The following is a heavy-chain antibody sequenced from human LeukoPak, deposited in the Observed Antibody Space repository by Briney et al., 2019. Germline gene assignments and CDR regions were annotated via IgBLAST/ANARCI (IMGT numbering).Heavy chain of an antibody. J-gene: IGHJ4*02. CDR3: ARHGIVDSSRKYYFDY. Sequence: SETLSLTCTVSGGSISSGYYYWSWIRQPAGKGLEWIGRIYTSGSTNYNPSLESRVSILLDTSKNQFSLNLKSVTGADTAVYYCARHGIVDSSRKYYFDYWGQGTLVTVSS. CDR1: GGSISSGYYY. V-gene: IGHV4-61*02. CDR2: IYTSGST. D-gene: IGHD6-13*01.